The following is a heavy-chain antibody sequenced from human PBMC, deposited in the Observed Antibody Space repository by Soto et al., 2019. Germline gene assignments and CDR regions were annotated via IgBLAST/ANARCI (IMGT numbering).Heavy chain of an antibody. V-gene: IGHV3-23*01. Sequence: SGGSLRLSCAASGFTFSRYAMNWVRQAPGRGLQWISGISVSGDNTSYVESVRGRFTVYRDNSKNTLYLQMNNLRAEDTALYYCGKDGKMRTKVWFPAGYGMDVWGQGTTVTVSS. CDR2: ISVSGDNT. J-gene: IGHJ6*02. CDR1: GFTFSRYA. CDR3: GKDGKMRTKVWFPAGYGMDV. D-gene: IGHD3-10*01.